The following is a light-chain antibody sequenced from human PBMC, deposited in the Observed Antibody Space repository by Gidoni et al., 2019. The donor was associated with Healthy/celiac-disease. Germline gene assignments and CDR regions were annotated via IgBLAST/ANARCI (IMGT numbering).Light chain of an antibody. J-gene: IGKJ2*01. V-gene: IGKV3-15*01. CDR3: QQYNNWPSGT. CDR1: QSVSSN. Sequence: EIVMTQPPATLSVSPGERATLSCRASQSVSSNLAWYQQKPGQAPRLLIYGASTRATGIPARFSGSGSGTEFTLTISSLQSEDFAVYYCQQYNNWPSGTFGQGTKLEIK. CDR2: GAS.